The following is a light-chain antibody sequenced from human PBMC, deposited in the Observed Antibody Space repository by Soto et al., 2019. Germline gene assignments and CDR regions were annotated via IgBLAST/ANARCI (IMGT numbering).Light chain of an antibody. V-gene: IGLV2-23*02. J-gene: IGLJ1*01. CDR3: CSYVGNDFFYV. CDR2: EVT. CDR1: SSDLGSYDL. Sequence: QSVLTQPASVSGSPGQSITISCTGASSDLGSYDLVSWYQQHPGKAPKTIIYEVTKRPSGVSKRFSGSKSGNTASLTISGLPHEDEADYYCCSYVGNDFFYVFGPGTKV.